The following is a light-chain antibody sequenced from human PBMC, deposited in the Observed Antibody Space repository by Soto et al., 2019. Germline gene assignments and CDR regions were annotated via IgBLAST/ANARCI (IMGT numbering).Light chain of an antibody. J-gene: IGLJ2*01. CDR2: DTS. CDR1: TGAVTSNHH. V-gene: IGLV7-46*01. CDR3: LLSYNAARV. Sequence: QAVVTQEPSLTVSPGGTVTLTCGSSTGAVTSNHHPYWFQQKAGQAPRTLIYDTSNKHSWTPARFSGSLLGDKAALPLSGAQPEDKAQYYCLLSYNAARVFGGGTQLTVL.